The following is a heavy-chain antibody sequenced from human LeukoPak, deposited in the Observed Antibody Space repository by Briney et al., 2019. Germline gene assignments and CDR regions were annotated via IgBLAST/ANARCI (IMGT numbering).Heavy chain of an antibody. Sequence: ETLSLTCTVSGGSISSRNYYWGWIRQPPGKGLEWIGGVYYTGTTYSNPSLKSRVTISVDTSKNQFSLKLSSVTAADTAVYYCASREWTHYYYYYYMDVWGKGTTVTISS. J-gene: IGHJ6*03. V-gene: IGHV4-39*01. CDR2: VYYTGTT. CDR3: ASREWTHYYYYYYMDV. CDR1: GGSISSRNYY. D-gene: IGHD3-3*01.